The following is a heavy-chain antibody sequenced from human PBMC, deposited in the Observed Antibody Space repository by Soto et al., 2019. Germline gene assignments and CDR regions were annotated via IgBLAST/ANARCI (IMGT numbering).Heavy chain of an antibody. CDR2: ISPYNGKT. CDR3: ARGGFSTSWLGLLGTGAHGVEIDY. D-gene: IGHD6-13*01. Sequence: ASVKVSCKASGYTFISYGISWVRQAPGQGLEWVGWISPYNGKTNYAQKFQGRVTLTTETSTSTAYLDLRSLRSNDTAVYYCARGGFSTSWLGLLGTGAHGVEIDYWGQGTLATVSS. V-gene: IGHV1-18*01. CDR1: GYTFISYG. J-gene: IGHJ4*02.